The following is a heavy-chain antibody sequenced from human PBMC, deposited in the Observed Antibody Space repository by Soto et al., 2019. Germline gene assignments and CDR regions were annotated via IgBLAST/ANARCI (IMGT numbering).Heavy chain of an antibody. V-gene: IGHV3-74*01. Sequence: EVQLVESGGGLVQPGGSLRLSCAASGFSFSTYWMHWVRQAPGKGPVCVSRISSDGSVTDYAGSVKGRFTISRDNAKNTLYLQMNSLGAEDTAVYYCASAMTSVGASPKGDYWGQGTLVTVSS. J-gene: IGHJ4*02. CDR3: ASAMTSVGASPKGDY. D-gene: IGHD1-26*01. CDR1: GFSFSTYW. CDR2: ISSDGSVT.